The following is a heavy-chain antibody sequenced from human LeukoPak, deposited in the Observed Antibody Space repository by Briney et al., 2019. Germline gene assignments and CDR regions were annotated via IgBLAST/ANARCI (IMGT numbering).Heavy chain of an antibody. CDR1: GFTFSSYS. Sequence: PGGSLRLSCVASGFTFSSYSMNWVRQAPGKGLEWVSSITSSSDYIFYADSVKGRFTISRDNAKNSLYLQMNSLRAEDTAVYYCARGVVRDGSGSYYYYWGQGTLVTVSS. CDR3: ARGVVRDGSGSYYYY. J-gene: IGHJ4*02. D-gene: IGHD3-10*01. CDR2: ITSSSDYI. V-gene: IGHV3-21*01.